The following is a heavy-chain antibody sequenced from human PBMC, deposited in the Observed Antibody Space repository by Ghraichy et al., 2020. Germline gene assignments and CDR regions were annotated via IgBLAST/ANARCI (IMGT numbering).Heavy chain of an antibody. CDR3: ARDRAWGGQDAFEV. J-gene: IGHJ3*01. CDR1: GYTFAGYF. CDR2: INTNGGGT. V-gene: IGHV1-2*06. Sequence: ASVKVSCKASGYTFAGYFIHWVRQAPGQGLEWMGRINTNGGGTKYAQKFQGRVTVTRDTPTTTVYMELTSLTSNDTAVYYCARDRAWGGQDAFEVWGQGTVVTVS. D-gene: IGHD7-27*01.